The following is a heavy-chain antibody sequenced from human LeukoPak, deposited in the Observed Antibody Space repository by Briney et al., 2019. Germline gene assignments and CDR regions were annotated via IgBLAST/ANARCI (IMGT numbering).Heavy chain of an antibody. J-gene: IGHJ4*02. V-gene: IGHV3-30*02. D-gene: IGHD5-24*01. CDR1: GFTFSSYG. Sequence: GGSLRLSCAASGFTFSSYGMHWVRQAPGKGLEWVAFIRYDGSNKYYADSVKGRFTISRDNSKNTLYLQMNSLRAEDTAVYYCAKVGDGYNRGRNDLDYWGQGTLVTVSS. CDR3: AKVGDGYNRGRNDLDY. CDR2: IRYDGSNK.